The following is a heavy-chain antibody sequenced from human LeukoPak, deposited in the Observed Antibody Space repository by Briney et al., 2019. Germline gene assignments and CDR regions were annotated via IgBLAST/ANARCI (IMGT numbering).Heavy chain of an antibody. CDR3: ARVARGFGELLELFDY. CDR1: GFTFSSYA. J-gene: IGHJ4*02. V-gene: IGHV3-23*01. D-gene: IGHD3-10*01. CDR2: ISGSGGST. Sequence: PGGSLRLSCAASGFTFSSYAMSWVRQAPGKGLEWVSAISGSGGSTYYADSVKGRFTISRDNSKNTLYLQMNSLRAEDTAVYYCARVARGFGELLELFDYWGQGTLVTVPS.